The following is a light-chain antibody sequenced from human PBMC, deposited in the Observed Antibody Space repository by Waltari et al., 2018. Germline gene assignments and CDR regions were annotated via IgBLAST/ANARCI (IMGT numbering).Light chain of an antibody. J-gene: IGKJ4*01. CDR2: AAS. Sequence: DIQLTQSPSFLSESKGDRVTITCRASQGISSYLAWYQQKPGKAPKLLIYAASTLQSGVPSRFSGSGSGTEFTLTISSLQPEDFATYYCQELNTYPQSLTFGGGTKVEI. CDR3: QELNTYPQSLT. CDR1: QGISSY. V-gene: IGKV1-9*01.